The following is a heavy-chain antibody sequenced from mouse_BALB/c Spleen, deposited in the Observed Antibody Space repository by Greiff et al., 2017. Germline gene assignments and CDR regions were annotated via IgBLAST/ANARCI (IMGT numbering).Heavy chain of an antibody. J-gene: IGHJ4*01. CDR1: GFSLTSYG. Sequence: VMLVESGPGLVAPSQSLSITCTVSGFSLTSYGVHWVRQPPGKGLEWLGVIWAGGSTNYNSALMSRLSISKDNSKSQVFLKMNSLQTDDTAMYYCARSYYYGSSPYYAMDYWGQGTSVTVSS. CDR3: ARSYYYGSSPYYAMDY. D-gene: IGHD1-1*01. CDR2: IWAGGST. V-gene: IGHV2-9*02.